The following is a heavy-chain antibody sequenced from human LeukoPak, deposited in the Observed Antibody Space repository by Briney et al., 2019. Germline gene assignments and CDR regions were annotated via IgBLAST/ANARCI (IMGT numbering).Heavy chain of an antibody. D-gene: IGHD1-7*01. J-gene: IGHJ1*01. Sequence: PSETLSLTCSVSGDSVSRSDSYWDWIRQPPGKGLEWIGYIYYSGSTNYNPSLKSRVTISVDTSKNQFSLKLSSVTAADTAVYYCAREHNWNYVAYFQHWGQGTLVTVSS. CDR1: GDSVSRSDSY. V-gene: IGHV4-61*08. CDR2: IYYSGST. CDR3: AREHNWNYVAYFQH.